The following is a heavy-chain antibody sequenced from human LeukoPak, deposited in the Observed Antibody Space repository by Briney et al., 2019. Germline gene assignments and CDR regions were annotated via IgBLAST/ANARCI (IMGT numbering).Heavy chain of an antibody. CDR3: ARGIAAADEHGHFDY. V-gene: IGHV4-59*12. D-gene: IGHD6-13*01. CDR1: GGSISSYY. Sequence: SETLSLTCSVSGGSISSYYWSWIRQPPGKGLEWIGYIYYSGSTNYNPSLKSRVTISVDTSKNQFSLKLSSGTAADTAVYYCARGIAAADEHGHFDYWGQGTLVTVSS. J-gene: IGHJ4*02. CDR2: IYYSGST.